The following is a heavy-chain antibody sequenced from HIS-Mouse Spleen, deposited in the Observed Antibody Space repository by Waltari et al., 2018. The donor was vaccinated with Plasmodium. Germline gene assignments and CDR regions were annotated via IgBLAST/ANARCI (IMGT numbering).Heavy chain of an antibody. CDR2: IYHSGST. CDR1: GYYISSGYY. CDR3: ARSLGIASSYWYFDL. V-gene: IGHV4-38-2*02. D-gene: IGHD2-15*01. Sequence: QVQLQESGPGLVKPSETLSLTCTVSGYYISSGYYWGWIRQHPGKGLEWIGSIYHSGSTYYNPSLKSRVTISVDTSKNQFSLKLSSVTAADTAVYYCARSLGIASSYWYFDLWGRGTLVTVSS. J-gene: IGHJ2*01.